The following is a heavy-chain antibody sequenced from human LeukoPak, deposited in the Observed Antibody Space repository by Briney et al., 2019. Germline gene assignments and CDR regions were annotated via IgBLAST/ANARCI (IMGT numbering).Heavy chain of an antibody. CDR2: INSDGSST. V-gene: IGHV3-74*01. Sequence: PGGSLRLSCAASGFTFSSCWMHWVRQAPGKGLVWVSRINSDGSSTTYADSVKGRFTISRDNAKNTLYVQMNSLRTEDTAVYYCARELYTRDGYNSYMDVWGRGTTVTVSS. J-gene: IGHJ6*04. CDR1: GFTFSSCW. D-gene: IGHD5-24*01. CDR3: ARELYTRDGYNSYMDV.